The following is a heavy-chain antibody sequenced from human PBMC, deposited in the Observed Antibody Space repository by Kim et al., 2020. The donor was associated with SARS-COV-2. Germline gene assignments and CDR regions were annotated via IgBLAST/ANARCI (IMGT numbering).Heavy chain of an antibody. CDR2: IIPILGIA. V-gene: IGHV1-69*04. Sequence: SVKVSCKASGGTLRSYGINWVRQAPGQGLEWMGRIIPILGIANYAQNFQGRVTITADKSTSTTYMELSSLRSEDTAEYYCAREGKQGNSAYLNNWFDPWGQGILVTVSS. CDR3: AREGKQGNSAYLNNWFDP. CDR1: GGTLRSYG. D-gene: IGHD6-25*01. J-gene: IGHJ5*02.